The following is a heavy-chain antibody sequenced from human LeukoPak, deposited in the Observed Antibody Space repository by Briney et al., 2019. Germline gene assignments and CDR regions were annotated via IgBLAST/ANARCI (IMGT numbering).Heavy chain of an antibody. V-gene: IGHV1-8*01. D-gene: IGHD6-13*01. CDR2: MNPNSGNT. CDR3: ARRPHSSSWYWDYYYGMDV. Sequence: ASVKVSCKASGYTFTSYDINWVRQATGQGLEWMGWMNPNSGNTSYAQKFQGRVTMTRNTSISTAYMELSSLRSEDTAVYYCARRPHSSSWYWDYYYGMDVWGQGTTVTVSS. J-gene: IGHJ6*02. CDR1: GYTFTSYD.